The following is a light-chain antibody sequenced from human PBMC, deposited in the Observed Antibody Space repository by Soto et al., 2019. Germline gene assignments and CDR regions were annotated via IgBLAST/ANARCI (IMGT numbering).Light chain of an antibody. V-gene: IGLV2-14*01. Sequence: QSALTQPASVSGSPGQSVTISCTGTSSDVGGYNYVSWYQQHPGKAPQLIIYEVTNRPSGVSNRFSGSKSGNTASLTISGLQGEDEADYYCSSYTSRTTLVVFGGGTKVTVL. CDR1: SSDVGGYNY. CDR3: SSYTSRTTLVV. CDR2: EVT. J-gene: IGLJ2*01.